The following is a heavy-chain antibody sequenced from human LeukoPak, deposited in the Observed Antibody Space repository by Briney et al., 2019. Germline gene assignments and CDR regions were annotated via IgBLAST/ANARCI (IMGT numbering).Heavy chain of an antibody. J-gene: IGHJ4*02. CDR1: GYTFTSYY. Sequence: GASVKVSCEASGYTFTSYYMHWVRQAPGQGLEWMGIINPSGGSTSYAQKFQGRVTMTRDTSTSTVYMELSSLRSEDTAVYYCVRDRRAVAGTFDYWGQGTLVTVPS. CDR3: VRDRRAVAGTFDY. CDR2: INPSGGST. V-gene: IGHV1-46*01. D-gene: IGHD6-19*01.